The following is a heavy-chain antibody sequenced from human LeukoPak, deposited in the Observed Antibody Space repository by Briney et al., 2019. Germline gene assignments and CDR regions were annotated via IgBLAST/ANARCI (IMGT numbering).Heavy chain of an antibody. CDR3: ARGGRSTYFDWSPDY. V-gene: IGHV3-21*01. CDR1: GFTFSSYA. Sequence: PGGSLRLSCAASGFTFSSYAMSWVRQAPGKGLEWVSSICSSSTYIYYADSVKGRFTISRDNARNSLYLQVNSLRADDTAVYYCARGGRSTYFDWSPDYWGQGTLVTVSS. CDR2: ICSSSTYI. J-gene: IGHJ4*02. D-gene: IGHD3-9*01.